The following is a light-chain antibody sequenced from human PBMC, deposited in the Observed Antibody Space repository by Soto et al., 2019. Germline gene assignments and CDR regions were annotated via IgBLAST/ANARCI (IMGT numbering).Light chain of an antibody. CDR1: QGISNY. CDR3: QKYHSAPLT. CDR2: AAS. V-gene: IGKV1-27*01. J-gene: IGKJ4*01. Sequence: DIQMTQSPSSLSASVGDRVTLTCRASQGISNYLAWYQQKPGKVPKLLIYAASTLQSGVPSRFSGSGSGTDFTLTISSLQPEDVATYYCQKYHSAPLTFGGGTKVEIK.